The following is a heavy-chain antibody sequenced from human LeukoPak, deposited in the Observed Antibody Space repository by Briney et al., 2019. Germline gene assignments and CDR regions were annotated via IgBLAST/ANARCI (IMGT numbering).Heavy chain of an antibody. Sequence: GGSLRLSCAASGFTFSAHSMNWVRQAPGKGLEWVASISSRSSYIYYGGSVKGRFTISRGNARNSVYLQMNSLRVEDTAVYYCVRRAVSGEEALDFDYWGQGTLVTVSS. D-gene: IGHD6-19*01. J-gene: IGHJ4*02. CDR3: VRRAVSGEEALDFDY. CDR2: ISSRSSYI. CDR1: GFTFSAHS. V-gene: IGHV3-21*01.